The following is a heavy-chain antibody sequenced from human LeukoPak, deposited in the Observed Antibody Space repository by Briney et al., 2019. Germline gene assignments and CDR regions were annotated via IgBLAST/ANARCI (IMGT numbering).Heavy chain of an antibody. CDR1: GGSFSSSSYY. D-gene: IGHD5-12*01. CDR3: ARGLRLYSGYDFLRY. J-gene: IGHJ4*02. V-gene: IGHV4-39*01. CDR2: LSSSGST. Sequence: PSETLSLTCTVSGGSFSSSSYYLAWIRQPPGKGLEWIASLSSSGSTYSHPSLKSRVTIFVDTSRNQFSLKLSSVTAADTAVYYCARGLRLYSGYDFLRYWGQGTLVTVSS.